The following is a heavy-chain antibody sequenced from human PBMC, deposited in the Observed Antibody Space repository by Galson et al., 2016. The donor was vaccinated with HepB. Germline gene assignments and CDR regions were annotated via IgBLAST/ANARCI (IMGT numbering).Heavy chain of an antibody. CDR1: GLSVRNNY. J-gene: IGHJ3*02. CDR3: ARDLPVETAGGFDI. Sequence: LRLSCAASGLSVRNNYISWVRQAPGRGPEAVSVMYIGGSTYYSESVRGRFTMSSDNSKNTVYLQMHNLRAEDTAVYYCARDLPVETAGGFDIWGQGTMVTVSS. V-gene: IGHV3-53*01. CDR2: MYIGGST. D-gene: IGHD4-23*01.